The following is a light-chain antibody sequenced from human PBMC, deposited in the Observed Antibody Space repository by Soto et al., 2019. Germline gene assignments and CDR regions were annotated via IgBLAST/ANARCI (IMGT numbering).Light chain of an antibody. CDR2: AAS. J-gene: IGKJ5*01. CDR1: QNIDNF. CDR3: QQSSSSPPIT. V-gene: IGKV1-39*01. Sequence: DIQLTQSPSSLSASLGDRVTISCRASQNIDNFLHWYQQKSGKAPELLIYAASSLRDGVPSRFSGSGFGTEFTLTINNLQPEDFATYDCQQSSSSPPITFGQGTRLDI.